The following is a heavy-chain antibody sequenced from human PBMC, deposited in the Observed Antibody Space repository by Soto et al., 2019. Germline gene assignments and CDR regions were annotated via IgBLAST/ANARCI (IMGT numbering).Heavy chain of an antibody. CDR1: GFTFSPYA. D-gene: IGHD3-16*01. CDR3: AKGLRRLLRTQYYYGLDV. J-gene: IGHJ6*02. V-gene: IGHV3-23*01. Sequence: QPGGSLRLSCAASGFTFSPYAMTWVRQAPGKGLEWVSSISGSGGNTNYADSVKGRFTVSRDNSKRTLSLQMNSLTEEDTAIYYCAKGLRRLLRTQYYYGLDVWGRGTTVTV. CDR2: ISGSGGNT.